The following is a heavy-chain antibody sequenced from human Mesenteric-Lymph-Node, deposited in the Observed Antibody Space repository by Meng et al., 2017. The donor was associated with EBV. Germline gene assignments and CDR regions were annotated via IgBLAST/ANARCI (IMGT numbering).Heavy chain of an antibody. J-gene: IGHJ4*02. V-gene: IGHV4-4*02. CDR1: GDAISSNNW. CDR3: ARAAGHFESSGYYPFDF. D-gene: IGHD3-22*01. CDR2: IFHTGST. Sequence: QVQPQEAGPGLGKPSGTLSRSCGVSGDAISSNNWWIWVRQPPGEGLEWIGEIFHTGSTNYNPSLKSRVTMSVDKTKNQFSLKVTSVTAADTAVYYCARAAGHFESSGYYPFDFWGQGTLVTVSS.